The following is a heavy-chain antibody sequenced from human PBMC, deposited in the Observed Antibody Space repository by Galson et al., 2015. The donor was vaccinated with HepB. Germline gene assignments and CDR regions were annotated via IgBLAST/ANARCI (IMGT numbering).Heavy chain of an antibody. V-gene: IGHV1-46*01. Sequence: SVKVSCKASGYTFTSYYMHWVRQAPGQGLEWMGIINPSGGSTSYAQKFQGRVTMATETSTGTAYMELRRLTSDDAAVYYCARGLSGAVAGLLVFDGMGVWGQGTRVTVSS. CDR3: ARGLSGAVAGLLVFDGMGV. CDR2: INPSGGST. CDR1: GYTFTSYY. J-gene: IGHJ6*02. D-gene: IGHD6-19*01.